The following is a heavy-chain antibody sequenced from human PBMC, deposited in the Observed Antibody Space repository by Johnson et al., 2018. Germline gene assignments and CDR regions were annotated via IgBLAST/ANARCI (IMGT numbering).Heavy chain of an antibody. CDR2: VKIKVHGETT. Sequence: VQLVQSGGGLVEPGGSLRLSCTSSDFSFSNAWMDWVRQAPGKGLEWVARVKIKVHGETTDYAAAVKGRFTISRDDSKDTLYLQMNSLKTEDTAVYYCTAHAPVHHWGQGTLITVSS. J-gene: IGHJ1*01. V-gene: IGHV3-15*07. CDR1: DFSFSNAW. CDR3: TAHAPVHH.